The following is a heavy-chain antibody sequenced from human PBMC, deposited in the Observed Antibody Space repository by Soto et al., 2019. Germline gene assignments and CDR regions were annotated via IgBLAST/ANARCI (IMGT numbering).Heavy chain of an antibody. CDR2: IYYTGST. V-gene: IGHV4-31*03. J-gene: IGHJ3*02. CDR3: AREGTYGSGSPEAPYAFDI. D-gene: IGHD3-10*01. CDR1: GDSISRGGYY. Sequence: SETLSLTCTVSGDSISRGGYYWSWIRQHPGKGLEWIGYIYYTGSTYYNPSLKSRVTISVDTSKNQFSLKLSSVTAADTAVYYCAREGTYGSGSPEAPYAFDIWGQGTMVTVSS.